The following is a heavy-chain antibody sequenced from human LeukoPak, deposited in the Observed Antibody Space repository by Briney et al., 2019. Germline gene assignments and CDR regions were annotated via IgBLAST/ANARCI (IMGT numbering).Heavy chain of an antibody. V-gene: IGHV4-30-2*01. CDR1: GGSISSGDYS. Sequence: PSQTLSLTCVVSGGSISSGDYSWSWIRQPPGKGLEWIGCIYRSGGTYYNPSLKSRVTISVDRPKNQFSLTLSSVTAADPAVYYCARARGGLLTSIWGQGTLVTVSS. CDR2: IYRSGGT. CDR3: ARARGGLLTSI. J-gene: IGHJ4*02. D-gene: IGHD3-16*01.